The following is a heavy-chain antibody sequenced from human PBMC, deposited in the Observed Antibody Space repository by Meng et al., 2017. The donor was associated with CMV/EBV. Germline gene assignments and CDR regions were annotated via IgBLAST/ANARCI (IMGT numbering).Heavy chain of an antibody. CDR1: GFSLSASGVG. V-gene: IGHV2-5*01. Sequence: SGPTLVKPTQTLTLTCTFSGFSLSASGVGVGWIRQPPGKALEWLALIYWNDDKRYSPSLKSRLTITKDTSKNQVVLTMTNMDPVDTATYYYAHSRRFYDAFDIWGQGTMVTVSS. J-gene: IGHJ3*02. CDR3: AHSRRFYDAFDI. D-gene: IGHD3-3*01. CDR2: IYWNDDK.